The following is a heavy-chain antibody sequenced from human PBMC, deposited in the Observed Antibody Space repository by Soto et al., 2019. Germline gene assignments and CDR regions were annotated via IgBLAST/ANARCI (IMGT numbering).Heavy chain of an antibody. CDR3: AKSRGDTWTTYHFDN. Sequence: GGSLRLSCAAAGFTCSSYSMSWVREAPGKGLEWVSGISGTGGSTYNADSVKGRFTISRDNSKNTLYLQMNSLRAEDTAIYYCAKSRGDTWTTYHFDNWGQGTLVTVSS. D-gene: IGHD4-17*01. J-gene: IGHJ4*02. CDR2: ISGTGGST. V-gene: IGHV3-23*01. CDR1: GFTCSSYS.